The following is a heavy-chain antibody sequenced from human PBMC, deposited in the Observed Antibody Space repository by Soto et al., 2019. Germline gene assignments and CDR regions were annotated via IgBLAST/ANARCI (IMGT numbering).Heavy chain of an antibody. CDR3: ARDGQWLPRDGLRSSYYFDY. CDR2: IWYDGGNK. CDR1: AFNFSSYV. D-gene: IGHD6-19*01. V-gene: IGHV3-33*01. J-gene: IGHJ4*02. Sequence: QVQLVESGGGVVQPGRSLRLSCAASAFNFSSYVMHWVRQAPGKGLEWVAVIWYDGGNKYYANSVKGRFTISRDNSKNTLYLQMNSLRAEYTAVYYCARDGQWLPRDGLRSSYYFDYWGQGTLVTVSS.